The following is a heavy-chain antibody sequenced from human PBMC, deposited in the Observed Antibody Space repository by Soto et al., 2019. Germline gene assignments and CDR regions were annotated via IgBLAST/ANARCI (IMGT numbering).Heavy chain of an antibody. V-gene: IGHV1-18*01. CDR3: ARGGKYCTNGVCSVYGMDV. Sequence: QVQLVQSGAEVKKPGASVKVSCKASGYTFTSYGSSWVRQAPGQGLEWMGWISAYNGNTNYAQKFQGRVTITTDPSTSTAYMELRCLRSDDTAVYYCARGGKYCTNGVCSVYGMDVWGQGTTVTVSS. CDR1: GYTFTSYG. D-gene: IGHD2-8*01. CDR2: ISAYNGNT. J-gene: IGHJ6*02.